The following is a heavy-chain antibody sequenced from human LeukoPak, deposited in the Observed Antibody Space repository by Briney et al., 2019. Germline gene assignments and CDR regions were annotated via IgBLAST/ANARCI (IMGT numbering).Heavy chain of an antibody. CDR1: GGSISSSSYY. V-gene: IGHV4-61*01. D-gene: IGHD1-26*01. J-gene: IGHJ5*02. Sequence: SETLSLTCTVSGGSISSSSYYWGWIRQPPGKGLEWIGYIYYSGSTNYNPSLKSRVTISVDTSKNQFSLKLSSVTAADTAVYYCARDGVGATRHGFDPWGQGTLVTVSS. CDR2: IYYSGST. CDR3: ARDGVGATRHGFDP.